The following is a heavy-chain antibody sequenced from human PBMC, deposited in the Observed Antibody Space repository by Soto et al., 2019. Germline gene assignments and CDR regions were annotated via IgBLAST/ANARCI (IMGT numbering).Heavy chain of an antibody. CDR3: ARTIAARPHYYYYYMDV. CDR1: GGSFSGYY. J-gene: IGHJ6*03. V-gene: IGHV4-34*01. CDR2: INHSGST. D-gene: IGHD6-6*01. Sequence: SETLSLTCAVYGGSFSGYYWSWIRQPPGKGLEWIGEINHSGSTNYNPSLKSRVTISVDTSKNQFSLKLSSVTAADTAVYYCARTIAARPHYYYYYMDVWGKGTTVTVSS.